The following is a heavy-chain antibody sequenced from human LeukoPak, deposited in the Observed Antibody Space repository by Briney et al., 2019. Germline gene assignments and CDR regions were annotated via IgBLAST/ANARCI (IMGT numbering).Heavy chain of an antibody. V-gene: IGHV3-7*05. J-gene: IGHJ5*02. D-gene: IGHD5-18*01. CDR2: IKEDGSEK. CDR3: ARGLGYGWFDP. CDR1: GFTFSNYW. Sequence: PGGSLRPSCAASGFTFSNYWMNWVRQAPGKGLECVASIKEDGSEKYYVDSVKGRFTISRDNARNSLSLQMNSLTAEDTALYYCARGLGYGWFDPWGQGTLVTVSS.